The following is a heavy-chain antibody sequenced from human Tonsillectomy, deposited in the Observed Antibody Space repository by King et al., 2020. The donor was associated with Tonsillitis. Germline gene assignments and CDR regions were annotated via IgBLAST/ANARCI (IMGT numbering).Heavy chain of an antibody. CDR3: ARVIPDPYSSSSRFDP. V-gene: IGHV3-11*05. CDR1: GFTFGDYA. J-gene: IGHJ5*02. Sequence: VQLVESGGGLVQPGRSLRLSCTASGFTFGDYAVSWVRQAPGKGLEWVSYISSSSSYTNYADSVKGRFTISRDNAKNSLYLQMNSLKAEDTAVYSCARVIPDPYSSSSRFDPWGQGTLVTVSS. CDR2: ISSSSSYT. D-gene: IGHD6-6*01.